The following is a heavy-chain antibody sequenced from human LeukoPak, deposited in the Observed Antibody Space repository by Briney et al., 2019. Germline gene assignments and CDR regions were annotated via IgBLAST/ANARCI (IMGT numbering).Heavy chain of an antibody. V-gene: IGHV4-59*01. D-gene: IGHD5-12*01. CDR1: GGSISSDY. CDR2: IYYSGIT. J-gene: IGHJ4*02. Sequence: SETLSLTCTVSGGSISSDYWSWIRQPPGKGLGWFGYIYYSGITDDNPSLKSRVTISVHTSKNQSSLKLSSVTAAATAVYSCARLSGYDWESFYDYWGQGTLVTVSS. CDR3: ARLSGYDWESFYDY.